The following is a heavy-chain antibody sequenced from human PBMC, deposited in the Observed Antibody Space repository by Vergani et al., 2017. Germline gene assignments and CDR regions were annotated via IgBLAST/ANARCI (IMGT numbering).Heavy chain of an antibody. D-gene: IGHD5-18*01. Sequence: QEQLVQSGAEVKKPGASVKVSCKTSGYTFTSYYIHWVRQAPGQGLEWVEWMGTINPNTGRATFAQKFQGRVTMTSDTSTRTVYMDLTSLTSEDTAVYYCARGGGGYSYCYSNINFWGQGTLVTVSS. J-gene: IGHJ4*02. V-gene: IGHV1-46*03. CDR3: ARGGGGYSYCYSNINF. CDR2: INPNTGRA. CDR1: GYTFTSYY.